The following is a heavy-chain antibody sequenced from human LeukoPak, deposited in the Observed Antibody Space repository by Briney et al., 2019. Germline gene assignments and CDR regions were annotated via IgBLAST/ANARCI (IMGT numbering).Heavy chain of an antibody. D-gene: IGHD3-22*01. CDR3: ARANPDSSGYSFDY. CDR1: GFSLRTSAMR. CDR2: LAWDNDK. V-gene: IGHV2-70*04. Sequence: ESGPALVKPTQTLTLTCTFSGFSLRTSAMRVRWIRQPPGNALEWPAPLAWDNDKFYSTSLKSRLTISKDTSKNQVVLTMTNMDPVDTATYYCARANPDSSGYSFDYWGQGTLVTVSS. J-gene: IGHJ4*02.